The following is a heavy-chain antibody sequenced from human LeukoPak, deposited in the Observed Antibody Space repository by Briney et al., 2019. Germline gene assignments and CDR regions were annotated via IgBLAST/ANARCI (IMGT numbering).Heavy chain of an antibody. CDR2: ISSTSTTI. Sequence: GGSLRLSCAASGFTFRSYSMNWVRQAPGKGLEWVSYISSTSTTIYYADSVKGRFTISRDNAKNSLYLQMNSLRAEDTAVYYCARDQLLTTVEFYFDYWGQGCLVTVSS. CDR1: GFTFRSYS. J-gene: IGHJ4*02. D-gene: IGHD2-2*01. CDR3: ARDQLLTTVEFYFDY. V-gene: IGHV3-48*01.